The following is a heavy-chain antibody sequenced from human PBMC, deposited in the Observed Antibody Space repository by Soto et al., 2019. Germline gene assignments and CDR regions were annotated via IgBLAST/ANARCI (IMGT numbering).Heavy chain of an antibody. Sequence: QVQLVQSGAEVKKPGSSVKVSCKASGGTFSSYAISWVRQAPGQGLEWMGGIIPIFGTANCAQKFQGRVTITADESTSTAYMELSSLRSEDTAVYYCARDHQSIAAAGSYYYGMDVWGQGTTVTVSS. CDR1: GGTFSSYA. J-gene: IGHJ6*02. CDR3: ARDHQSIAAAGSYYYGMDV. CDR2: IIPIFGTA. V-gene: IGHV1-69*01. D-gene: IGHD6-13*01.